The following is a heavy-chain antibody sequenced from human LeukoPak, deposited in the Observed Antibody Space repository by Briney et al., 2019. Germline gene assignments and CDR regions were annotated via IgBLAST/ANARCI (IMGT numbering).Heavy chain of an antibody. V-gene: IGHV1-2*02. CDR3: ARARLEWLFGFDP. CDR1: GYSFTGYY. D-gene: IGHD3-3*01. CDR2: INPNSGGT. Sequence: GASVKVSCKASGYSFTGYYMHWVRQAPGQGFEWMGWINPNSGGTNYAQKFQGRVTMTRDTSISTAYMELSRLRFDDTAMYYCARARLEWLFGFDPWGQGTLVTVSS. J-gene: IGHJ5*02.